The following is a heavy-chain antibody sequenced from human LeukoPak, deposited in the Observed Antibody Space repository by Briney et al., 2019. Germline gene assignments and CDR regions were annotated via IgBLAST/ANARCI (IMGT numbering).Heavy chain of an antibody. Sequence: SVKVSCKASGCTFSSYAISWVQQAPGQGLEWMGRIIPIFNTANYAQKFQGRVTITTDESTSTAYMDLSSLSSKDPPVYFCARECMSGIGYCSGGSCYSNDYFDYWGQGTLVTVSS. D-gene: IGHD2-15*01. J-gene: IGHJ4*02. CDR3: ARECMSGIGYCSGGSCYSNDYFDY. CDR1: GCTFSSYA. CDR2: IIPIFNTA. V-gene: IGHV1-69*05.